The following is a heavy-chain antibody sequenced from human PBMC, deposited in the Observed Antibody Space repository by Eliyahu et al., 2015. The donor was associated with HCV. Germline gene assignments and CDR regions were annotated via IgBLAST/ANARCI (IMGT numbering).Heavy chain of an antibody. D-gene: IGHD3-3*01. CDR3: ASLPRVVIPYYFDY. CDR2: IYYTGST. CDR1: GGSISSRSYH. J-gene: IGHJ4*02. V-gene: IGHV4-39*01. Sequence: QLQLQESGPGLVKPSETLSLTCTVSGGSISSRSYHWGWIRQPPGKGLEWIGSIYYTGSTYYNPSLKSRVTISVDTSKNQFSLKLSSVTAADTAVYYCASLPRVVIPYYFDYWGQGTLVTVSS.